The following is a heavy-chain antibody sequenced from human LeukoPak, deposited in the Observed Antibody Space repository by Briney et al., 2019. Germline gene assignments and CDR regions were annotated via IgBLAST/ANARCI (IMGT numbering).Heavy chain of an antibody. J-gene: IGHJ3*01. CDR2: IYYSGSA. CDR1: GGPISSYY. V-gene: IGHV4-59*01. CDR3: AGDTGNDAFDL. Sequence: SETLSLTCTVSGGPISSYYWSWIRQPPGKGLEWIGYIYYSGSANYNPSLKSRVTISVDTSKNQFSLKLSSVTAADTAVYYCAGDTGNDAFDLWGQGTMVTVSS. D-gene: IGHD1-14*01.